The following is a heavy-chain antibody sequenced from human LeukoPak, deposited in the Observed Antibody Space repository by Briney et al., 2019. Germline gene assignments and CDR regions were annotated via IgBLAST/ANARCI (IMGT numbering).Heavy chain of an antibody. V-gene: IGHV3-7*03. CDR3: AGSID. CDR2: INQHGSEK. CDR1: GFSFSTIW. D-gene: IGHD3-10*01. J-gene: IGHJ4*02. Sequence: GGSLRLSCAASGFSFSTIWMGWVRQAPGKGPEWVANINQHGSEKYYVDSVKGRFTISRDNVKDSLYLQMNSLRADDTAVYYYAGSIDWGQGTLVSVSS.